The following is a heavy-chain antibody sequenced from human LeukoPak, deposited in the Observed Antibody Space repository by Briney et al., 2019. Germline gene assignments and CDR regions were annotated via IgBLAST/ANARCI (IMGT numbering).Heavy chain of an antibody. D-gene: IGHD4-23*01. V-gene: IGHV5-51*01. CDR2: IYPSDTHT. CDR1: CHSFPYHW. CDR3: SRRARYGSRHVDS. J-gene: IGHJ4*02. Sequence: GKSLKISCKGSCHSFPYHWIGWVRHMPEAGLEWMGIIYPSDTHTTYTTSFKGQVTISVHKSIDPAYLQWGSLKASDSAMYFCSRRARYGSRHVDSWGQGTLVTVSS.